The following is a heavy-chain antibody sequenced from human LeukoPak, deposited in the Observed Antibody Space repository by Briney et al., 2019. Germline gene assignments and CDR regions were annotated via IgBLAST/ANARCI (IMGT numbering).Heavy chain of an antibody. D-gene: IGHD5-18*01. V-gene: IGHV3-23*01. CDR2: LSGSGGRST. CDR3: AKGSSYGAYYYYGIDV. J-gene: IGHJ6*02. Sequence: PGGSLRLSCAASGFTFSNYAMRWVRQAPGKGLEWVSALSGSGGRSTYYADSVKGRFTISRDNSKNTLYLQMNSLRVEDTAVYYCAKGSSYGAYYYYGIDVWGQGTTVTVSS. CDR1: GFTFSNYA.